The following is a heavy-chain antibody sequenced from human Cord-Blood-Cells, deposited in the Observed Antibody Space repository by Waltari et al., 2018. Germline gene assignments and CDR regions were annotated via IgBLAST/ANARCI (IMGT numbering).Heavy chain of an antibody. D-gene: IGHD1-26*01. CDR2: NNAGNGNK. CDR3: ARSEWELLPLNHAFDI. V-gene: IGHV1-3*01. CDR1: GYTFTSYA. Sequence: QVQLVQSGAEVKKPGASVKVSCKASGYTFTSYAMHWVRQAPGQRLSGMGWNNAGNGNKKYSQKFQGRDTITRDTLASTAYMELSSLRSEDTAVYYCARSEWELLPLNHAFDIWGQGTMVTVSS. J-gene: IGHJ3*02.